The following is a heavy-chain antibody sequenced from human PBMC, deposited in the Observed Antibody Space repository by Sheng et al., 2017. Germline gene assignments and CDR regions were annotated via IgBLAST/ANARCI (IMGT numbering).Heavy chain of an antibody. CDR2: IYYSDST. J-gene: IGHJ4*02. Sequence: QLQLQESGPGLVKPSETLSLTCTVSGGSISSSSFYWGWIRQPPGKGLEWIGSIYYSDSTYYNPSLKSRVTISVDTSKNQFSLKVSSVTAADTAVYYCARSGXDILNPYYFDYWGQGTLVTVSS. V-gene: IGHV4-39*07. D-gene: IGHD3-9*01. CDR3: ARSGXDILNPYYFDY. CDR1: GGSISSSSFY.